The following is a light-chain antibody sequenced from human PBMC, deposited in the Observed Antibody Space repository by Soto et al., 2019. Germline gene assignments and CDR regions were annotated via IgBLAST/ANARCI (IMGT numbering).Light chain of an antibody. J-gene: IGKJ5*01. Sequence: EIVLTQSPGTLSXXXGXXXXXXXXASQSVSSSYLAWYQQKPGQSPRLLIYGASTRATGIPARFSGSGSGTEFTLTISSLQSEDFAVYYCQQYNNWPITFGQGTRLEI. CDR2: GAS. V-gene: IGKV3-15*01. CDR1: QSVSSSY. CDR3: QQYNNWPIT.